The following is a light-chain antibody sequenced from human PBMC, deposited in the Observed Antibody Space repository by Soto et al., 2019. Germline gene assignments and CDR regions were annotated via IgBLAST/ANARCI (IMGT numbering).Light chain of an antibody. J-gene: IGKJ5*01. CDR2: EAS. Sequence: DVQMTQSPSSVSASLGDRVTITCRASQGITNRLAWYQQKPGKAPKLLIYEASSVQSGVPSRISGSGSGTNFTLTIRSLQPEDFATYYCQQANSFPSTFGQGTRLEIK. CDR1: QGITNR. CDR3: QQANSFPST. V-gene: IGKV1D-12*01.